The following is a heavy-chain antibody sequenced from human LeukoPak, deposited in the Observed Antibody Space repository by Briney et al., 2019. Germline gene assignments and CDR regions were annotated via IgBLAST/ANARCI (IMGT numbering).Heavy chain of an antibody. CDR1: GFTFSSYA. V-gene: IGHV3-64D*06. CDR3: VKSEGGGYSYGYGTPLDY. D-gene: IGHD5-18*01. CDR2: ISSNGGST. Sequence: GGSLRLSCSASGFTFSSYAMHWVRQAPGKGVEYVSAISSNGGSTYYADSVKGRFTISRDNSKNTLYLQMSSLRAEDTAVYYCVKSEGGGYSYGYGTPLDYWGQGTLVTVSS. J-gene: IGHJ4*02.